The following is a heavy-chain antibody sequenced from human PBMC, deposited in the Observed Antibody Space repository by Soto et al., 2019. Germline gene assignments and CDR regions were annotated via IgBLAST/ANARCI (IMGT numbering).Heavy chain of an antibody. Sequence: GGSLRLSCAASGFTFDDYAMHWVRQAPGKGLEWVSGISWNSGSIGYAESVKGRFTISRDNAKNSLYLQMNSLRAEDTALYYCAKTGEWRPGIYYYYYMDVWGKGTTVTVSS. D-gene: IGHD3-10*01. J-gene: IGHJ6*03. CDR2: ISWNSGSI. CDR1: GFTFDDYA. V-gene: IGHV3-9*01. CDR3: AKTGEWRPGIYYYYYMDV.